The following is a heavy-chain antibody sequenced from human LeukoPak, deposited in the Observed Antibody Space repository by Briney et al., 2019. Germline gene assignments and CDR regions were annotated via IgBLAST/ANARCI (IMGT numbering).Heavy chain of an antibody. CDR3: ARVSGDYVWGGTDSWFDP. CDR2: INHSGST. Sequence: PSETLSLTCAVYGESFSGYYWSWIRQPPGKGLEWIGEINHSGSTSYNPSLKSRVTISVDTSKNQFSLKLSSVTAADTAVYYCARVSGDYVWGGTDSWFDPWGQGTLVTVSS. V-gene: IGHV4-34*01. CDR1: GESFSGYY. J-gene: IGHJ5*02. D-gene: IGHD3-16*01.